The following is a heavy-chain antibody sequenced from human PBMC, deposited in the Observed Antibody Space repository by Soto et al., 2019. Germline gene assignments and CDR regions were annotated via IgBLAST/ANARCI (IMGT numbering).Heavy chain of an antibody. Sequence: QVQLVQSGAEVKKPGSSVKVSCKASGGSFSTYAISWVRHAPGQGLEWMGGVIPILGTTNNAQKFQGRVTITTDEATGTAYMELANLRSEDTAMYYCARHAATYYYDDMDVWGQGTTVTVSS. CDR1: GGSFSTYA. CDR2: VIPILGTT. D-gene: IGHD2-15*01. CDR3: ARHAATYYYDDMDV. V-gene: IGHV1-69*05. J-gene: IGHJ6*02.